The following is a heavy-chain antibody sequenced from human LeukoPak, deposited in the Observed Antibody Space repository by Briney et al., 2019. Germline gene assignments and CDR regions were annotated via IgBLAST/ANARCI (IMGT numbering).Heavy chain of an antibody. V-gene: IGHV3-53*01. D-gene: IGHD4-11*01. CDR3: ARYDSNYGGFDY. CDR2: IYSGGST. CDR1: GFTVSSNY. Sequence: GGSLRLSCAASGFTVSSNYMSWVRQAPGKGLEWVSIIYSGGSTYYADSVKGRFTISRDNSKNTLYLQMNSLRAEDTAVYYCARYDSNYGGFDYWGQGTLVTVSS. J-gene: IGHJ4*02.